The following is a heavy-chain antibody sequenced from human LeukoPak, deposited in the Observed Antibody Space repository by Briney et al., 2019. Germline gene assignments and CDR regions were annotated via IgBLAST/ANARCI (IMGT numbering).Heavy chain of an antibody. D-gene: IGHD2-8*02. J-gene: IGHJ4*02. CDR2: ISYDGSNK. CDR3: ATYRQVLLPFES. Sequence: PGRSLRLSCAASGFTFSSYAMHWVRQAPGKGLEWVAVISYDGSNKYYADSVKGRFTISRDNSKSTLSLQMNSLRAEDTAIYYCATYRQVLLPFESWGQGTLDTVSS. V-gene: IGHV3-30*04. CDR1: GFTFSSYA.